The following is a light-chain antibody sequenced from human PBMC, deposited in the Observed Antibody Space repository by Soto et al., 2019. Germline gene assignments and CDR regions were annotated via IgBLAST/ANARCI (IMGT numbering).Light chain of an antibody. CDR2: DTS. Sequence: ETVLTQSPGTLSLSPGERATVSCRASQSVGGSSLAWYQQRPGQAPRLLIYDTSKRATGIPDRFSGSGSGTDFTLTITRLEPEDFAVYYCQHYVTSLTTFGQGTKVDIK. CDR3: QHYVTSLTT. V-gene: IGKV3-20*01. J-gene: IGKJ1*01. CDR1: QSVGGSS.